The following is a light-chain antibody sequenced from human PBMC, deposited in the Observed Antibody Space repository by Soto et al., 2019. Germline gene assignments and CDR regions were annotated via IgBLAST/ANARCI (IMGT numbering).Light chain of an antibody. Sequence: QSALTQPASVSGSPGQSITISCTGSGSDIGAYNDVSWYQQHPGKAPKLLIHGVTRRPSGVSSRFSASKSAYTASLTISGLQAEDEANYYCSSFTTSYFYVFGPGTKLTVL. J-gene: IGLJ1*01. CDR2: GVT. CDR1: GSDIGAYND. V-gene: IGLV2-14*01. CDR3: SSFTTSYFYV.